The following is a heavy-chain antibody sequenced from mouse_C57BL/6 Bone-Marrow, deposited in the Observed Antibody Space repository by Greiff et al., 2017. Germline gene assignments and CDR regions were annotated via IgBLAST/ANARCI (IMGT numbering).Heavy chain of an antibody. V-gene: IGHV1-63*01. CDR1: GYTFTNYW. D-gene: IGHD1-1*01. CDR2: IYPGGGYT. CDR3: ASGLLRWYFDV. Sequence: VKLQESGAELVRPGTSVKMSCKASGYTFTNYWIGWAKQRPGHGLEWIGDIYPGGGYTNYNEKFKGKATLTADKSSSTAYMQFSSLTSEDSAIYYCASGLLRWYFDVWGTGTTVTVSS. J-gene: IGHJ1*03.